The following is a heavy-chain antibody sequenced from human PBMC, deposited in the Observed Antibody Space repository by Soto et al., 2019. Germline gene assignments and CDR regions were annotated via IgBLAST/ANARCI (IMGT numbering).Heavy chain of an antibody. J-gene: IGHJ6*02. D-gene: IGHD2-8*01. V-gene: IGHV1-3*01. CDR3: ARVLYRYYYYGMDV. Sequence: QVPLVQSGAEVKKPGASEKVSCKASGYTFTSYAMHWVRQAPGQRLEWMGWINAGNGNTKYSQKFQGRVTITRDTSASTAYMELSSLRSEDTAVYYCARVLYRYYYYGMDVWGQGTTVTVSS. CDR2: INAGNGNT. CDR1: GYTFTSYA.